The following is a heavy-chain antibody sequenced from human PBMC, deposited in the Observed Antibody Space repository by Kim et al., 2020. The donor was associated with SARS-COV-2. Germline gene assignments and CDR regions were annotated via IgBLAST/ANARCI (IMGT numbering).Heavy chain of an antibody. Sequence: ADSVKGRFTISRDKAKNSLYLQMNSLRAADTAVYYCLRGSGTYYNNYFDYWGQGTLVTVSS. J-gene: IGHJ4*02. D-gene: IGHD3-10*01. CDR3: LRGSGTYYNNYFDY. V-gene: IGHV3-11*06.